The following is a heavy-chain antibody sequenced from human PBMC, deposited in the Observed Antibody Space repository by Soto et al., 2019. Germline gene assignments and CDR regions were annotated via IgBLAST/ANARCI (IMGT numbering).Heavy chain of an antibody. D-gene: IGHD6-19*01. CDR1: GLSITDSEMG. CDR2: IDSSGEK. V-gene: IGHV2-26*01. J-gene: IGHJ5*02. CDR3: ARRHLAVAVSPWFDP. Sequence: QVTLKESGPVLVKPTETLTLRCTVSGLSITDSEMGVSWIRQPPGQPLEWLAHIDSSGEKSYRTFLKSRLSISKDTSQSQLVLTTTNMDPADTATYYCARRHLAVAVSPWFDPWGQGIPVTVSS.